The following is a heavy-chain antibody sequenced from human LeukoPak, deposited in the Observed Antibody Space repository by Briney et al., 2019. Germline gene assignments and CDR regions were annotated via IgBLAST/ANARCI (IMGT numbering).Heavy chain of an antibody. V-gene: IGHV3-23*01. D-gene: IGHD6-19*01. CDR1: GITFNRFA. CDR3: TTDLMTGFSSGWYFAY. Sequence: GGSLRLSCAASGITFNRFAMSWVRQAPGKGLEWVAVTAGSEDSTHYADSVRGRFIISTDNSKNRLYLQMNSLRAEDTAEYHCTTDLMTGFSSGWYFAYWGQGTLVTVSS. CDR2: TAGSEDST. J-gene: IGHJ4*02.